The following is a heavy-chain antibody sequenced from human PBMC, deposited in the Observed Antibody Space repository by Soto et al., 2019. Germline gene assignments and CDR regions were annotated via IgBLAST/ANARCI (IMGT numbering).Heavy chain of an antibody. J-gene: IGHJ4*02. D-gene: IGHD3-22*01. CDR2: INPSGGST. V-gene: IGHV1-46*04. CDR3: AREKTYYYDSSGYSYFDY. CDR1: GYTFTSYY. Sequence: QVQLVQSGAEVKKPGASVKVSCKASGYTFTSYYMHWVRQAPGQGLEWMGIINPSGGSTSYAQKLQGRVTMTRDTSTSTVYMELSSLRSEDTAVYYCAREKTYYYDSSGYSYFDYWGQGTLVTVSS.